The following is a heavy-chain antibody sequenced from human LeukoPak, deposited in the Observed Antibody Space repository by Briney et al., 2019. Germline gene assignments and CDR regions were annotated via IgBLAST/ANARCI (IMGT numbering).Heavy chain of an antibody. CDR2: INPNSGAT. V-gene: IGHV1-2*02. Sequence: ASVKVSCKASGYTFTGYYMHWVRQAPGQGLEWMGWINPNSGATKYVQKFQGRVTMTRDTPISTAYMELSRLRSDDTAVYYCTRDRDQNVPWAFGPWGQGTLVTVSS. CDR3: TRDRDQNVPWAFGP. CDR1: GYTFTGYY. D-gene: IGHD3-16*01. J-gene: IGHJ5*02.